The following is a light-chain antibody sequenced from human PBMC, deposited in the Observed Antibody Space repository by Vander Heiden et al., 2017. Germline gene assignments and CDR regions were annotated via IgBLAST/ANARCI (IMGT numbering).Light chain of an antibody. CDR3: QQSYSTPRT. CDR2: AAS. CDR1: QSISSY. J-gene: IGKJ1*01. V-gene: IGKV1-39*01. Sequence: LISLSPSSLSSSFCFLLPLSFRASQSISSYLNWYQQKPGKAPKLLIYAASSLQSGVPSRFSGSGSGTDFTLTISSLQPEDFATYYCQQSYSTPRTFGQGTKVEIK.